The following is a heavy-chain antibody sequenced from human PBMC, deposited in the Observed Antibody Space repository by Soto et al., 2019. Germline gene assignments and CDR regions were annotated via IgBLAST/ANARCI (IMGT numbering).Heavy chain of an antibody. D-gene: IGHD6-6*01. CDR1: GYTFTSYG. CDR3: ARDFGVYSSSPGYYYGMDV. Sequence: ASVKVSCKASGYTFTSYGISWVRQAPGQGLEWKGWISAYNGNTNYAQKLQGRVTMTTDTSTSTAYMELRSLRSDDTAVYYCARDFGVYSSSPGYYYGMDVWGQGTTVTVSS. J-gene: IGHJ6*02. CDR2: ISAYNGNT. V-gene: IGHV1-18*01.